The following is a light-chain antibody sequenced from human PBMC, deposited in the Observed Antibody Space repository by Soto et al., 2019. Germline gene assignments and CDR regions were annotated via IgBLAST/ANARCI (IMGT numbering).Light chain of an antibody. CDR3: QSYDSSLSALV. V-gene: IGLV1-40*01. J-gene: IGLJ2*01. Sequence: QSVLTQPPSVSGAPGQRVTISCTGSSSNIGAGYDVHWYQQLPGTAPKLLIYGNSNRPSGVPDRFSGSKSGTSASLAITGLRAEDGADYYGQSYDSSLSALVFGGGTKLTVL. CDR1: SSNIGAGYD. CDR2: GNS.